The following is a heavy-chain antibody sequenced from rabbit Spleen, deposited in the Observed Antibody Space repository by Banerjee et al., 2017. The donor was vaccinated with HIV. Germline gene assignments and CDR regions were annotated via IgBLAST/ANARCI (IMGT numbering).Heavy chain of an antibody. CDR3: ARHNGGYDF. CDR2: IGINNGGT. CDR1: GFDFSRGYD. J-gene: IGHJ4*01. Sequence: QQLVESGGGLVKPGASLTLTCKASGFDFSRGYDMCWVRQAPGKGLEWIGCIGINNGGTWYASWAKGRFTISKASSTTVTLQLNSLTVADTAMYFCARHNGGYDFWGQGTLVTVS. V-gene: IGHV1S40*01. D-gene: IGHD1-1*01.